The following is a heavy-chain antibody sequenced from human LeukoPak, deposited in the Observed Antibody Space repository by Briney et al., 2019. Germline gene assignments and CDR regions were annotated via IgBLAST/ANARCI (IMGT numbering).Heavy chain of an antibody. D-gene: IGHD1-26*01. CDR2: INAGNGNT. J-gene: IGHJ4*02. V-gene: IGHV1-3*01. Sequence: ASVKVSCKASVYTFTSYAMHWVRQAPGQRLEWMGWINAGNGNTKYSQKFQGRVTITRDTSASTAYMELSSLRSEDTAVYYCASFQGSGSYFDYWGQGTLVTDSS. CDR3: ASFQGSGSYFDY. CDR1: VYTFTSYA.